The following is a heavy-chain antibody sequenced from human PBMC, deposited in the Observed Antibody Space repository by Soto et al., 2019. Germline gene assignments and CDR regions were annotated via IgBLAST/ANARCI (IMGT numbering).Heavy chain of an antibody. CDR3: AVGYYYDSSGYYYVADY. CDR2: IYSGGST. CDR1: GFTFSSNY. D-gene: IGHD3-22*01. Sequence: GGSLRLSCAASGFTFSSNYMSWVRQAPGKGLEWVSVIYSGGSTYYADSVKGRFTISRDNSKNTLYLQMNSLRAEDTAVYYCAVGYYYDSSGYYYVADYWGQGTLVTVSS. V-gene: IGHV3-53*01. J-gene: IGHJ4*02.